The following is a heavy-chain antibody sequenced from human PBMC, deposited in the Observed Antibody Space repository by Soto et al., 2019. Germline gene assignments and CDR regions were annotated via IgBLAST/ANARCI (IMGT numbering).Heavy chain of an antibody. D-gene: IGHD2-2*01. CDR2: IIPIPGTA. CDR3: ARSQGSRTSLEIYYYYYSGMDV. Sequence: QVQLVQSGAEVKKPGSSVKVSCKASGGTFGSYAISWVRQAPGHGLEWMGGIIPIPGTANYAQKFQGRVTIAADESTSTAYMELSSLRSEDTAVYYCARSQGSRTSLEIYYYYYSGMDVWGQGTTVTVSS. J-gene: IGHJ6*01. V-gene: IGHV1-69*01. CDR1: GGTFGSYA.